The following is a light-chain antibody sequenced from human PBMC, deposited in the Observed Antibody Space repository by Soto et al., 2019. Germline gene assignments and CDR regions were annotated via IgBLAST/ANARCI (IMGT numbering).Light chain of an antibody. J-gene: IGKJ1*01. CDR1: QSVSTN. V-gene: IGKV3-15*01. Sequence: VLTQSPGTLSLSPGERATLSCRASQSVSTNLAWYQQKPGQAPRLLIYGASTRATGIPARFSGSGSGTEFTLTISSLQSEDFAVYFCQQYNNWPLWTFGQGTKVDIK. CDR3: QQYNNWPLWT. CDR2: GAS.